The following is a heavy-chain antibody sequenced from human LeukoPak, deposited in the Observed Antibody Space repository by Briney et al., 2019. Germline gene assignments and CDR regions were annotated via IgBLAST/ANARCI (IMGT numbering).Heavy chain of an antibody. Sequence: ASVKVSCKASGYTFTSYGISWVRQAPGQGLEWMGWISAYNGNTNYAQKFQGRVTMTEDTSTDTAYMELSSLRSEDTAVYYCATISLYSSGWYNRYFQHWGQGTLVTVSS. CDR1: GYTFTSYG. CDR3: ATISLYSSGWYNRYFQH. V-gene: IGHV1-18*01. D-gene: IGHD6-19*01. J-gene: IGHJ1*01. CDR2: ISAYNGNT.